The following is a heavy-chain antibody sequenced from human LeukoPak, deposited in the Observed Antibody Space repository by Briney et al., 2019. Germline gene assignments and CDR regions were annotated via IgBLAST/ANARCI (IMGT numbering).Heavy chain of an antibody. D-gene: IGHD6-19*01. V-gene: IGHV3-7*01. CDR2: IKQDGSEK. Sequence: GGSLRLSCAASGFTFSSYWMSWVRQAPGKGLEWVANIKQDGSEKFYVDSVKGRFTISRDNAKNSLYLEMNSPRAEDTAVYYCARDRSSGWYFYWGQGTLVTVSS. CDR3: ARDRSSGWYFY. CDR1: GFTFSSYW. J-gene: IGHJ4*02.